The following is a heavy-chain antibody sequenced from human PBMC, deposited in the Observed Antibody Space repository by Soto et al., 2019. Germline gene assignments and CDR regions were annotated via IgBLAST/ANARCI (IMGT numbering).Heavy chain of an antibody. CDR3: ARVLRRGYYGSGSPNWFDP. Sequence: SETLSLTCAVYGGSFSGYYWSWIRQPPGKGLEWIGEINHSGSTNYNPSLKSRVTISVDTSKNQFSLKLSSVTAADTAVYYCARVLRRGYYGSGSPNWFDPWGQGTLVTVSS. CDR2: INHSGST. CDR1: GGSFSGYY. D-gene: IGHD3-10*01. J-gene: IGHJ5*02. V-gene: IGHV4-34*01.